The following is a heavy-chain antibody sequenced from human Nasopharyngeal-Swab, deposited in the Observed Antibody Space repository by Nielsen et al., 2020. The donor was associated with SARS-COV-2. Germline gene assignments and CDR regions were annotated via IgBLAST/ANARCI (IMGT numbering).Heavy chain of an antibody. Sequence: GGSLRLSCAASGFTFDSYAMHWVRQAPGKGLEWVAVIANDGRYKHYADSVKGRFTISRDNSKSTLYLQMNSLRPEDTAVYYCARDTENSLWYWGQGTLVTVSS. D-gene: IGHD4-23*01. CDR1: GFTFDSYA. V-gene: IGHV3-30*04. CDR2: IANDGRYK. J-gene: IGHJ4*02. CDR3: ARDTENSLWY.